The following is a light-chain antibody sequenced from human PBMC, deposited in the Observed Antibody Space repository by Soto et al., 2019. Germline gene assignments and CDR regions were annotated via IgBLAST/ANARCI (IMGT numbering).Light chain of an antibody. V-gene: IGKV3-20*01. Sequence: EIVLTQSPGTLSLSPGERATLSCRASQSVSSSYLAWYQQKPGQAPRLLIYVASSRATGIPDRFIGSGSGTDFTLTISRLEPEDFEVYYCQQYGSSPFTFGPGTKVDIK. CDR2: VAS. CDR1: QSVSSSY. J-gene: IGKJ3*01. CDR3: QQYGSSPFT.